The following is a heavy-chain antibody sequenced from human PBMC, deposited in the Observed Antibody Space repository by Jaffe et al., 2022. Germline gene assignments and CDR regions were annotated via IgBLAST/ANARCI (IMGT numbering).Heavy chain of an antibody. V-gene: IGHV1-46*01. CDR2: INPSGGST. Sequence: QVQLVQSGAEVKKPGASVKVSCKASGYTFTSYYMHWVRQAPGQGLEWMGIINPSGGSTSYAQKFQGRVTMTRDTSTSTVYMELSSLRSEDTAVYYCASNGGAMEMATINWGQGTLVTVSS. J-gene: IGHJ4*02. CDR1: GYTFTSYY. CDR3: ASNGGAMEMATIN. D-gene: IGHD5-12*01.